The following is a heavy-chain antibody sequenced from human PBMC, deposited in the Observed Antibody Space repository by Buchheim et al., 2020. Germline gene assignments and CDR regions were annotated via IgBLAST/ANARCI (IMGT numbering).Heavy chain of an antibody. Sequence: EVQLVQSGAEVKKPGESLKISCKGSGYTFTSYWIGWVRQMPGKGLEWMGIIYPGDSDTRYSPSFQGQVTISAAKSISTAYLQWSSLKASDTAMYFCARTEYSSSPGWDYYYYAMDVWGQGTT. CDR1: GYTFTSYW. CDR2: IYPGDSDT. CDR3: ARTEYSSSPGWDYYYYAMDV. D-gene: IGHD6-6*01. V-gene: IGHV5-51*01. J-gene: IGHJ6*02.